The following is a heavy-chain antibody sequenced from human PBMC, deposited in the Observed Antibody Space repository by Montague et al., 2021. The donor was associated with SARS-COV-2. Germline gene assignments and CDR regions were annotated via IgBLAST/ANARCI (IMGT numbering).Heavy chain of an antibody. Sequence: TLSLTCTASGVSISSGDYSWNWIRQSPGKGLEWIGFIYESGSTLYNPSLKSRITISVDRSKNQFSLRLNSVTAADTAVHYCARKIIANAFDVWGHGTTVTVSS. V-gene: IGHV4-30-2*06. CDR1: GVSISSGDYS. CDR2: IYESGST. J-gene: IGHJ3*01. D-gene: IGHD2/OR15-2a*01. CDR3: ARKIIANAFDV.